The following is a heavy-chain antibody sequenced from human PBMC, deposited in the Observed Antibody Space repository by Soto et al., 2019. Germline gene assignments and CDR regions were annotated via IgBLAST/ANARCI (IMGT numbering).Heavy chain of an antibody. Sequence: QVQLVQSGPEVKKPGASVKLSCKASGYIFTSYTVTWVRQAPGQGLEWMGWVSAYTGETRYAQRFHGTVTMTTNTSTSTAYMEMRSLKSDDTAVYYCARGGNWNYVGAFDIWCQGTMVTVSS. CDR3: ARGGNWNYVGAFDI. CDR2: VSAYTGET. V-gene: IGHV1-18*04. J-gene: IGHJ3*02. CDR1: GYIFTSYT. D-gene: IGHD1-7*01.